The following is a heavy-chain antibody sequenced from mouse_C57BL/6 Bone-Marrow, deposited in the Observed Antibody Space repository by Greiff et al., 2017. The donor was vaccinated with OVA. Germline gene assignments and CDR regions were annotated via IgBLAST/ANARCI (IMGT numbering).Heavy chain of an antibody. Sequence: VQLQQSGAELVKPGASVKLSCTASGFNIKDYYMHWVKQRTEQGLEWIGRIDPEDGETKYAPKFQGKAPITADTSSNTAYLQLSSLTSEDTADYYSTRSTGTGYYFDYWGQGTTLTVSS. J-gene: IGHJ2*01. CDR1: GFNIKDYY. D-gene: IGHD4-1*01. CDR3: TRSTGTGYYFDY. V-gene: IGHV14-2*01. CDR2: IDPEDGET.